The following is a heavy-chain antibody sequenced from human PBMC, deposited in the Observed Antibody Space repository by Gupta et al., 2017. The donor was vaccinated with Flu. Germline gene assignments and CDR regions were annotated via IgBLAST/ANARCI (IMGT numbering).Heavy chain of an antibody. Sequence: EVQLVESGGGLVQPGGSLRLSCAASGFTFSSYWMSWVRQAPGKGLEWVANIKQDGSEKYYVDSVKGRFTISRDNAKNSLYLQMNSLRAEDTAVYYCARSSGYSYGYGDSPADAFDIWGQGTMVTVSS. D-gene: IGHD5-18*01. CDR2: IKQDGSEK. CDR3: ARSSGYSYGYGDSPADAFDI. CDR1: GFTFSSYW. J-gene: IGHJ3*02. V-gene: IGHV3-7*01.